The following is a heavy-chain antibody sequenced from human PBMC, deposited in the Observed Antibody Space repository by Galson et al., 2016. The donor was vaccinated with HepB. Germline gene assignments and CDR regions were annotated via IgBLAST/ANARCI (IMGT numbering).Heavy chain of an antibody. CDR2: ISATGTTI. CDR3: ARLIRQQLVRGPCDY. J-gene: IGHJ4*01. CDR1: GFTFSSYN. V-gene: IGHV3-48*01. Sequence: SLRLSCAASGFTFSSYNMNWVRQAPGKGLDWIPYISATGTTIDYADSVKGRSIISRDNAKNSLYLQMNSLRAEDTALYYCARLIRQQLVRGPCDYWGHGTLVTVSA. D-gene: IGHD6-13*01.